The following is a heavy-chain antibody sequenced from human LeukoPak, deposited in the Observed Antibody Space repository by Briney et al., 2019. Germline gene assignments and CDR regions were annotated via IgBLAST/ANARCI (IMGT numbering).Heavy chain of an antibody. D-gene: IGHD3-3*01. J-gene: IGHJ6*02. CDR2: IYSGGST. CDR3: ASSAQYDFWSGYSYYYGMDV. Sequence: GGSLRLSCAASGFTVSSNYMSWVRQAPGKGLEWVSVIYSGGSTYYADSVKGRFTISRDNSKNTLYLQMNSLRAEDTAAYYCASSAQYDFWSGYSYYYGMDVWGQGTTVTVSS. V-gene: IGHV3-66*01. CDR1: GFTVSSNY.